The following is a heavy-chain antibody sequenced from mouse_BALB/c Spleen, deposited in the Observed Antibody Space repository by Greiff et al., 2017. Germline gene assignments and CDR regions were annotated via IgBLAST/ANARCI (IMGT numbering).Heavy chain of an antibody. D-gene: IGHD1-2*01. CDR2: ISYSGST. Sequence: DVQLQESGPGLVKPSQSLSLTCTVTGYSITSDYAWNWIRQFPGNKLEWMGYISYSGSTSYNPSLKSRISITRDTSKNQFFLQLNSVTTEDTATYYCARIHYYGYDDYWGQGTTLTVSS. CDR3: ARIHYYGYDDY. J-gene: IGHJ2*01. CDR1: GYSITSDYA. V-gene: IGHV3-2*02.